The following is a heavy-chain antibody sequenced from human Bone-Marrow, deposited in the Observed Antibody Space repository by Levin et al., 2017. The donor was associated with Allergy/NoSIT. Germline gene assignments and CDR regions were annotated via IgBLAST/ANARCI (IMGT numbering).Heavy chain of an antibody. D-gene: IGHD4-17*01. Sequence: GESLKISCKVSGSTLSELAIHWVRQAPGQGLEWLGGFAPGNDETIYAKKFQGRVTMTEDTSTDTAYMDLISLTSEDTAFYYCATDHGDYAFDHWGQGTLVTVSS. V-gene: IGHV1-24*01. J-gene: IGHJ4*02. CDR2: FAPGNDET. CDR1: GSTLSELA. CDR3: ATDHGDYAFDH.